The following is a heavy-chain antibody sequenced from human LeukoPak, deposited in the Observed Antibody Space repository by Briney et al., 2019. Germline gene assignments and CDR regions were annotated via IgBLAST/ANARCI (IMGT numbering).Heavy chain of an antibody. CDR3: ARELSGYSGYVDY. V-gene: IGHV1-18*01. Sequence: ASVKVSCKASGYTFTSYGISWVRQAPGQRLEWMGWISAYNGNTNYAHKPQSRVTMTTDTSTSTAYMELRSLRSDDTAVYYCARELSGYSGYVDYWGQGTLVTVSS. CDR2: ISAYNGNT. J-gene: IGHJ4*02. CDR1: GYTFTSYG. D-gene: IGHD5-12*01.